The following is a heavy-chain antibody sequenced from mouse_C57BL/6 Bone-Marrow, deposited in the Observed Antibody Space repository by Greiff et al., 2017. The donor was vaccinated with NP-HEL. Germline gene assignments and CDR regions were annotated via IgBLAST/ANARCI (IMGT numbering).Heavy chain of an antibody. CDR3: ARIVYGSSYWYFDV. CDR1: GYAFSSYW. CDR2: IYPGDGDT. V-gene: IGHV1-82*01. J-gene: IGHJ1*03. D-gene: IGHD1-1*01. Sequence: QVQLQQSGPELVKPGASVKISCKASGYAFSSYWMNWVKQRPGKGLEWIGRIYPGDGDTNSNGKFKGKATLTADKSYSTAYMQLSSQTSEDSAVYFCARIVYGSSYWYFDVWGTGTTVTVSS.